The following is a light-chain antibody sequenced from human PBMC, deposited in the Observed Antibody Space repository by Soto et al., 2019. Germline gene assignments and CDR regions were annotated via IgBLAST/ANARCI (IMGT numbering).Light chain of an antibody. J-gene: IGLJ2*01. Sequence: QSVLTQPASVSGSPGQSITISRTGTSSDVGGYNYVSWYQQHPGKAPKLMIYDVSNRPSGVSNRFSGSKSGNTASLTISGLQAEHEADYYCSSYTSSSTVVVFGGGTKLTVL. CDR2: DVS. CDR1: SSDVGGYNY. CDR3: SSYTSSSTVVV. V-gene: IGLV2-14*01.